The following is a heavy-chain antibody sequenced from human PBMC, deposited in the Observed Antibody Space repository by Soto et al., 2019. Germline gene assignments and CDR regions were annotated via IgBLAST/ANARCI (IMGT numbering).Heavy chain of an antibody. CDR2: IYYSGST. Sequence: SETQSLTCTVSGGSVSSGSYYWSWIRQPPGKGLEWIGYIYYSGSTNYNPSLKSRVTISVDTSKNQFSLKLSSVTAADTAVYYCARTTMIVVPGGMDVWGQGTTVTVSS. CDR3: ARTTMIVVPGGMDV. J-gene: IGHJ6*02. CDR1: GGSVSSGSYY. D-gene: IGHD3-22*01. V-gene: IGHV4-61*01.